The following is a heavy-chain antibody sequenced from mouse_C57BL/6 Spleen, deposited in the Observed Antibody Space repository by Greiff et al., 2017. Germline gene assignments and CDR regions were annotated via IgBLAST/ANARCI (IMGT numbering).Heavy chain of an antibody. Sequence: EVQLQQSGPELVKPGASVKISCKASGYTFTDYYMNWVKQSHGKSLEWIGDINPNNGGTSYNQKLKGKATLTVDKSSSTAYMELRSLTSEDSAVYYCARAYYGSSYRYYFDYWGQGTTLTVSS. CDR1: GYTFTDYY. CDR3: ARAYYGSSYRYYFDY. D-gene: IGHD1-1*01. J-gene: IGHJ2*01. V-gene: IGHV1-26*01. CDR2: INPNNGGT.